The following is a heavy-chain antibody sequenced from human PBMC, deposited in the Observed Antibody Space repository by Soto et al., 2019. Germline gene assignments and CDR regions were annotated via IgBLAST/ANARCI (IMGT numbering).Heavy chain of an antibody. J-gene: IGHJ6*02. V-gene: IGHV1-69*08. CDR2: IIPILGVT. Sequence: QVQLVQSGAEVKKPGSSVKVSCKSSGGTFSSYTISWVRQAPGQGLEWMGRIIPILGVTNYAQKFQGRATMTADQSTSAVYLDRSSLTSEDTAVYYCARDGQVAVVPRTLDYYDDGMDAWGQGTTVTVSS. CDR1: GGTFSSYT. CDR3: ARDGQVAVVPRTLDYYDDGMDA. D-gene: IGHD2-15*01.